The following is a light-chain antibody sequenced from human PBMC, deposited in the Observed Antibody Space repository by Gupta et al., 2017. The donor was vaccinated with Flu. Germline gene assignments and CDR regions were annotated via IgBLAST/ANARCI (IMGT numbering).Light chain of an antibody. CDR2: DAS. CDR3: QQFNSVPPT. Sequence: DIQMTQSPSSLSASVGDRVTITCQASQDINTYLNWYQQKPGKAPKLLIYDASNLEIGVPSRFSGSGSGTDFTVTISSLQPEDIATYYCQQFNSVPPTFGPGTKVDIK. V-gene: IGKV1-33*01. J-gene: IGKJ3*01. CDR1: QDINTY.